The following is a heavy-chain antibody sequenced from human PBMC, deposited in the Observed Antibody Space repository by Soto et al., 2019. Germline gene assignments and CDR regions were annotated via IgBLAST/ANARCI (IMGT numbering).Heavy chain of an antibody. V-gene: IGHV4-39*01. Sequence: PSETLSLTCTVSGGSISSSSYYWGWIRQPPGKGLEWIGSIYYSGSTYYNPSLKSRVTISVDTSKNQFSLKLSSVTAADTAVYYCARREYSSSPLPNYYYYYMDVWGKGTTVTVPS. J-gene: IGHJ6*03. CDR1: GGSISSSSYY. D-gene: IGHD6-6*01. CDR2: IYYSGST. CDR3: ARREYSSSPLPNYYYYYMDV.